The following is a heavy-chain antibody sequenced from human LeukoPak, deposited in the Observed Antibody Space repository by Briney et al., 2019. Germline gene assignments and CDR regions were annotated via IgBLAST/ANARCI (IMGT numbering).Heavy chain of an antibody. CDR3: AYTNNLKY. V-gene: IGHV3-7*01. CDR2: INHDGSEK. CDR1: GLTLSGQW. Sequence: GGSLRLPCAASGLTLSGQWMNWVRQAPGQGLEWVANINHDGSEKYYVDSVEGRFTISRDDAKNSLSLQMNSVRAEDTAVYYCAYTNNLKYWGQGTLVTVSS. J-gene: IGHJ4*02. D-gene: IGHD3-16*01.